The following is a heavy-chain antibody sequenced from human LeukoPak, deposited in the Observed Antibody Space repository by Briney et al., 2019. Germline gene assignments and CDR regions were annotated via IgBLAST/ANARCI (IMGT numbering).Heavy chain of an antibody. CDR3: ARAPILVVVTGDYFDY. CDR2: ISAYNGNT. J-gene: IGHJ4*02. CDR1: GYTFTSYG. Sequence: AAVKVSCKASGYTFTSYGISWVRQAPGQGLEWMGWISAYNGNTNYAQKLQGRVTMTTDTSTSTAYMELRSLRSDDTAVYYCARAPILVVVTGDYFDYWGQGTLVTVSS. V-gene: IGHV1-18*01. D-gene: IGHD3-22*01.